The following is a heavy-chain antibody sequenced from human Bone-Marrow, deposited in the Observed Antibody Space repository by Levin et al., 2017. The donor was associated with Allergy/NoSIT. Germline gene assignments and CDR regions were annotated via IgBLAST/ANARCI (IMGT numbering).Heavy chain of an antibody. CDR3: VRDQCGGDCYSGHVVDY. Sequence: SETLSLTCSVFGDSIRNDEFFWSWIRQSPTKGLEYIGHVHYSGSTYYNPSLESRLLISVDTSKNQFSLKLTSVTVADTAVYYCVRDQCGGDCYSGHVVDYWGQGILVTVSS. CDR1: GDSIRNDEFF. V-gene: IGHV4-30-4*01. D-gene: IGHD2-21*02. CDR2: VHYSGST. J-gene: IGHJ4*02.